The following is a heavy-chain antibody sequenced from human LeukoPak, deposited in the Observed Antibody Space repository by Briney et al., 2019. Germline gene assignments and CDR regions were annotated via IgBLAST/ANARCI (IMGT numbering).Heavy chain of an antibody. CDR1: GFTFGDYA. D-gene: IGHD1-14*01. J-gene: IGHJ4*02. V-gene: IGHV3-49*04. CDR3: TRETGGVDLDY. CDR2: IRSKAYGGTT. Sequence: PGGSLRLSCTASGFTFGDYAMSWVRQAPGKGLEWVGFIRSKAYGGTTEYAASVKGRFTISRDDSKSIAYLQMNSLKTEDTAVYYCTRETGGVDLDYWGQGTLVTVSS.